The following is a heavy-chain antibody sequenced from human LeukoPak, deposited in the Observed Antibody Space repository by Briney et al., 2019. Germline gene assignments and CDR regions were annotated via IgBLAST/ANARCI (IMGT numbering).Heavy chain of an antibody. CDR2: IKQDGSEK. Sequence: GGSLRLSCAASGFTFSSYWMSWVRQAPGKGLEWVANIKQDGSEKYYADSVKGRFTISRDNSKNTLYLQMNSLRAEDTAVYYCAKEPDYSSSPFDYWGQGTLVTVSS. CDR3: AKEPDYSSSPFDY. CDR1: GFTFSSYW. J-gene: IGHJ4*02. V-gene: IGHV3-7*01. D-gene: IGHD6-13*01.